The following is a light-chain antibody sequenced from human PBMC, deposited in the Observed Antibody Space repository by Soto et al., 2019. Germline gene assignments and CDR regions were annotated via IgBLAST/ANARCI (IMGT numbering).Light chain of an antibody. CDR3: QQSYSTPYT. J-gene: IGKJ2*01. CDR1: QNIFKY. Sequence: DVQMTQSPSSLSASVGDRVTITCRASQNIFKYLNWYQQKLGKAPKLLIYGASNLQSGVPSRFSGSGSGTDFTLTIGSLQPEDVETYYCQQSYSTPYTFGLGTKLEIK. V-gene: IGKV1-39*01. CDR2: GAS.